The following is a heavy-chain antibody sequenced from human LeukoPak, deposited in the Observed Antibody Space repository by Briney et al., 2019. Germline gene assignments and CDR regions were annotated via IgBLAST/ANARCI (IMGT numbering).Heavy chain of an antibody. D-gene: IGHD2-21*02. Sequence: SETLSLTCTVSGGSVRSTNYYWSWIRQPPGKGLEWIGYICYSGRTSYNTSLEGRVTMSADTSNNQFSLKLSSVTAADTAVYYCARAKYCGGDCYYYFDRWGQGTLVTVSS. CDR1: GGSVRSTNYY. CDR2: ICYSGRT. CDR3: ARAKYCGGDCYYYFDR. J-gene: IGHJ4*02. V-gene: IGHV4-61*01.